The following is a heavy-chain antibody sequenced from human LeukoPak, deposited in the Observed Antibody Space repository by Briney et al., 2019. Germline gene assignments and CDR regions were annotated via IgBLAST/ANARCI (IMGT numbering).Heavy chain of an antibody. CDR1: GFTFSSYA. J-gene: IGHJ5*02. CDR2: ISGIGSST. CDR3: VKQWGSILTGYKNWFDP. V-gene: IGHV3-23*01. D-gene: IGHD3-9*01. Sequence: PGGSLTLSCAASGFTFSSYAMGWVRQAPGKGLEWVSLISGIGSSTYYTDSLKGRFTISRDNSKNTLYLQVNSLRAEDAAIYYCVKQWGSILTGYKNWFDPWGQGTLVTVSS.